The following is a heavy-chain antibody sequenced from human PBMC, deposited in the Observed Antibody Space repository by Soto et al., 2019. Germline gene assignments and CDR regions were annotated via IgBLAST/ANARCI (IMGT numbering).Heavy chain of an antibody. D-gene: IGHD3-16*01. CDR3: AKGFGNHWAFAY. CDR2: IHSDGSST. V-gene: IGHV3-74*01. CDR1: GGTVRNYG. Sequence: WGSLRVSNTAAGGTVRNYGMHWVCQAPGQGLVWVSRIHSDGSSTTYADSVTGRFTISRDNPKNTLHLQMNSLRAEDTAVYYCAKGFGNHWAFAYWGQGTLVTVSS. J-gene: IGHJ4*02.